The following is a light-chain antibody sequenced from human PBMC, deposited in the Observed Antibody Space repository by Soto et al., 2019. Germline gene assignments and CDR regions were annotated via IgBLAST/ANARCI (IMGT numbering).Light chain of an antibody. CDR3: QQCGGSPLFS. CDR1: QSVTSSC. CDR2: TTS. J-gene: IGKJ3*01. Sequence: EIVLTQSPGTLSLSPGERATLTCTASQSVTSSCLAWYQRKPGQAPRLLIHTTSIRATDIPDRFSGSGSGTDFTLTISRLEPEDFAVYSCQQCGGSPLFSFGPGTKVDIK. V-gene: IGKV3-20*01.